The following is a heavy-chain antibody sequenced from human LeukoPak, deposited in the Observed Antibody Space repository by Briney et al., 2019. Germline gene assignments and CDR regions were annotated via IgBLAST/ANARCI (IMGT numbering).Heavy chain of an antibody. J-gene: IGHJ4*02. Sequence: GGSLRLSCTASGFTFSDYSMSWVRQAPGKGLEWVSGISWNSGSIGYADSVKGRFTISRDNAKNSLYLQMNSLRAEDTALYYCAKDKGIMITFGGRHGLFDYWGQGTLVTVSS. CDR3: AKDKGIMITFGGRHGLFDY. CDR1: GFTFSDYS. CDR2: ISWNSGSI. D-gene: IGHD3-16*01. V-gene: IGHV3-9*01.